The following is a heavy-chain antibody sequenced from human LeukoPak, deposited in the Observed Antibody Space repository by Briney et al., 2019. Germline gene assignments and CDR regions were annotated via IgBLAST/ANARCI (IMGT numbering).Heavy chain of an antibody. J-gene: IGHJ4*02. CDR2: INHSGST. Sequence: SETLSLTCDVYGGSFSGYYWSWIRQPPGKGLEWIGEINHSGSTNYNPSLKSRVTISLDTSKNQFSPKLSSVTAADTAIYFCARGDVGYSSGWRFDYWGQGTLVTVSS. D-gene: IGHD6-19*01. V-gene: IGHV4-34*01. CDR1: GGSFSGYY. CDR3: ARGDVGYSSGWRFDY.